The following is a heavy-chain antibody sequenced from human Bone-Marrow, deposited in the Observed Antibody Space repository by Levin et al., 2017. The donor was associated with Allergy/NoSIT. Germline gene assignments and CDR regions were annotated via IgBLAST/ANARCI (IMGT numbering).Heavy chain of an antibody. CDR1: GGSISSEY. CDR2: IYYSGST. J-gene: IGHJ3*01. CDR3: ARLQDYTSGYGAQYFDV. Sequence: PSETLSLTCTVSGGSISSEYWSWIRQPPGQGLEWLGFIYYSGSTKYNPSLKSPITISLYASRARFSLTLRSVTAADTAVYYCARLQDYTSGYGAQYFDVWGQGAMVTVSS. V-gene: IGHV4-59*01. D-gene: IGHD3-3*01.